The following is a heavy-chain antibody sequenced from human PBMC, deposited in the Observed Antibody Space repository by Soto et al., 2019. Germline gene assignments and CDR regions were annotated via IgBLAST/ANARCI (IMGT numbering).Heavy chain of an antibody. CDR2: IWYDGSNK. V-gene: IGHV3-33*01. CDR3: ARDWYYDSRTFDY. CDR1: GFTFSSYG. J-gene: IGHJ4*02. Sequence: QVQLVESGGGVVQPGRSLRLSCAASGFTFSSYGMHWVRQAPGKGLEWVAVIWYDGSNKDYADSVKGRFTISRDNSNNTLYLQMNSLIAEDTAVYYCARDWYYDSRTFDYWGQGTLVTVSS. D-gene: IGHD3-22*01.